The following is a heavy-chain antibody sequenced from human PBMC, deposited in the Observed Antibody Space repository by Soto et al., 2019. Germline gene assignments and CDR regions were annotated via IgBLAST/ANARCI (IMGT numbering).Heavy chain of an antibody. CDR3: PSPALTMVGGVTAGYGMEV. Sequence: GDSLTISFKGSGYSFTSYWIGWVRQMPGKALEWMGIIYPGDSVTRYSPSFQGQVTISADKSISTAYLQWSSLKASDTDMYSSPSPALTMVGGVTAGYGMEVCRQRTTVTVSS. CDR1: GYSFTSYW. D-gene: IGHD3-10*01. V-gene: IGHV5-51*01. CDR2: IYPGDSVT. J-gene: IGHJ6*02.